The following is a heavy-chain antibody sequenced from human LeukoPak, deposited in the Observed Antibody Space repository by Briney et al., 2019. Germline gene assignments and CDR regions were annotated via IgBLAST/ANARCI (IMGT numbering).Heavy chain of an antibody. CDR3: ARLQGRGDNYLDF. CDR1: GGSISTYY. J-gene: IGHJ4*02. V-gene: IGHV4-59*08. Sequence: SETLSLTCTVSGGSISTYYWSWLRQPPGKGLEWIGYVFYSGSTNYNPSLKTLKSRVTMSVDTSKNQFSLKVSSVTAADTAVYYCARLQGRGDNYLDFWGQGALVTVSS. CDR2: VFYSGST. D-gene: IGHD7-27*01.